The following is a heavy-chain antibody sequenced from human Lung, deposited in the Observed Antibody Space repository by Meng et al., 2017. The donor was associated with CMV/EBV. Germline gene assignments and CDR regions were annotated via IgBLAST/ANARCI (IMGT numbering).Heavy chain of an antibody. D-gene: IGHD5-18*01. CDR1: GFSIRDYF. J-gene: IGHJ6*02. Sequence: GGSLRLSCAASGFSIRDYFLTWVRRAPGKGLEWVSLIDTIGSTEYADSVKGRFTISRDISKNTLYLQMSSLRAEDTAVYYCARNERDTAGNYYAGVDVWGRGTXVTVSS. CDR3: ARNERDTAGNYYAGVDV. V-gene: IGHV3-53*01. CDR2: IDTIGST.